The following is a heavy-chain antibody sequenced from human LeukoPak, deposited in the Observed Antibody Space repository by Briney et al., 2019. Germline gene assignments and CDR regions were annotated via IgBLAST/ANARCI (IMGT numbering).Heavy chain of an antibody. Sequence: GGSLRLSCAASGFTVSSNYMSWVRQAPGKGLEWVSVIYSGGSTYYADSVKGRFTISRDNSKNTLYLQMNSLRAEDTAVYYYAGNVDKGAFDIWGQGTMVTVSS. V-gene: IGHV3-53*01. CDR3: AGNVDKGAFDI. CDR1: GFTVSSNY. D-gene: IGHD5-12*01. CDR2: IYSGGST. J-gene: IGHJ3*02.